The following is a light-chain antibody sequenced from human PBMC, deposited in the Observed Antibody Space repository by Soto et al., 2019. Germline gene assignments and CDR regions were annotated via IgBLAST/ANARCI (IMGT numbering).Light chain of an antibody. J-gene: IGKJ3*01. Sequence: EIVLTQSPATLSLSPGERATLSCRASQSISSYLAWNQQKPDQAPRLLIYDASNRATGIPSRFSGSGSGTDFTLTISSLEPEDFAVYYCHQRSTWPFTFGPGTKVDI. CDR2: DAS. CDR3: HQRSTWPFT. V-gene: IGKV3-11*01. CDR1: QSISSY.